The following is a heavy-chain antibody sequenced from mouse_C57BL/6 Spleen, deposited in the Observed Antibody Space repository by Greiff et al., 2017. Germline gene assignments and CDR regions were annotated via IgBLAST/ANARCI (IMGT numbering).Heavy chain of an antibody. V-gene: IGHV5-16*01. CDR3: ATTGKDWYFDV. D-gene: IGHD4-1*02. J-gene: IGHJ1*03. Sequence: EVKLVESEGGLVQPGSSMKLSCTASGFTFSDYYMAWVRQVPEKGLEWVANINYDGSSTYYLDSLKSRFIIPRDNAKNILYLQMSSLKSEDTATYYCATTGKDWYFDVWGTGTTVTVAS. CDR1: GFTFSDYY. CDR2: INYDGSST.